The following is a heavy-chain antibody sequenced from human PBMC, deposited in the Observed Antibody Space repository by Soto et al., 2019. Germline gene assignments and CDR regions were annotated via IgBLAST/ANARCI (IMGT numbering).Heavy chain of an antibody. CDR3: ARSRAPGASDAFDI. V-gene: IGHV1-46*01. Sequence: ASVKVSCKASGYTFTRHYIYWVRQAPGEGLQWMGFINPSGGSPVYPQKFQGTVTMTSDTPTTTVYMELSSLRSEDTGVYYCARSRAPGASDAFDIWGQGTMVTVSS. CDR1: GYTFTRHY. CDR2: INPSGGSP. D-gene: IGHD2-8*02. J-gene: IGHJ3*02.